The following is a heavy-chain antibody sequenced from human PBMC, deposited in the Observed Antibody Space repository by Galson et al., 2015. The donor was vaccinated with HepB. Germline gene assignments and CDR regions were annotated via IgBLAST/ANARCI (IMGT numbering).Heavy chain of an antibody. Sequence: SLRLSCAASGFTFSSYGMHWVRQAPGKGLEWVAVISYDGSNKYYADSVKGRFTISRDNSKNTLYLQMNSLRAEDTAVYYCAKDLALRYFDWLFHAGDGMDVWGQGTTVTVSS. J-gene: IGHJ6*02. V-gene: IGHV3-30*18. CDR2: ISYDGSNK. D-gene: IGHD3-9*01. CDR3: AKDLALRYFDWLFHAGDGMDV. CDR1: GFTFSSYG.